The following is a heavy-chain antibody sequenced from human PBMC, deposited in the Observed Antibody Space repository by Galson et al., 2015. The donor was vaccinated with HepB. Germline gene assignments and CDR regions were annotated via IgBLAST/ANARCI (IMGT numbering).Heavy chain of an antibody. Sequence: SVKVSCKASGYTFTSYYIHWVRQAPGQGLEWMGIINPSGGSTSYAQKFQGRVTMARDTSASTVYMELSSLRSEDTAVYYCATAPPRPPRALDYWGQGTLVTVSS. J-gene: IGHJ4*02. CDR2: INPSGGST. CDR1: GYTFTSYY. CDR3: ATAPPRPPRALDY. V-gene: IGHV1-46*01.